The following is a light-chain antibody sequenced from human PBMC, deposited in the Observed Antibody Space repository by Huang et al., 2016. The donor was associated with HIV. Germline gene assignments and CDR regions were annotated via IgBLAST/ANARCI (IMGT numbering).Light chain of an antibody. CDR2: SSS. CDR1: QTISSY. J-gene: IGKJ4*01. CDR3: QQTYTIPLT. Sequence: DIQMTQSPSSLSASVGDRVTITCRASQTISSYLSWYQQKPGKAPKLLIYSSSSWRSGVPSRFSVSGSWTDFTLTISTLQREDFATYYCQQTYTIPLTFGGGTKVEVK. V-gene: IGKV1-39*01.